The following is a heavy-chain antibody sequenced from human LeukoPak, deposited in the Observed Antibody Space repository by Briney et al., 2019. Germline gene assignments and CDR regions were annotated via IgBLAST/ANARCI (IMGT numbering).Heavy chain of an antibody. CDR1: GGSISSGGYY. CDR3: ARVNIVVVPAAEV. D-gene: IGHD2-2*01. Sequence: PSETLSLTCTVSGGSISSGGYYWSWIRQHPGKGLEWIGYIYYSGSTYYNPSLKSRVTISVDTSKNQFSLKLSSVTAADTAVYYCARVNIVVVPAAEVWGQGTTVTVSS. V-gene: IGHV4-31*03. CDR2: IYYSGST. J-gene: IGHJ6*02.